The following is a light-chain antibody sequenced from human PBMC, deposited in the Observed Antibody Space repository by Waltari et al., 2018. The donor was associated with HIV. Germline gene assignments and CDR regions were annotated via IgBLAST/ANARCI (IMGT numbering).Light chain of an antibody. CDR3: QQYATSPLT. CDR1: QSVSISY. J-gene: IGKJ4*01. V-gene: IGKV3-20*01. Sequence: EIVLTQSPGTLSLSPGERATLSCRASQSVSISYLAWYQQKPGQAPRLLIYGASSRATGIPDRFSGSGSGTDFTLTISRLEPEDFAVYYCQQYATSPLTFGGGTKVEIK. CDR2: GAS.